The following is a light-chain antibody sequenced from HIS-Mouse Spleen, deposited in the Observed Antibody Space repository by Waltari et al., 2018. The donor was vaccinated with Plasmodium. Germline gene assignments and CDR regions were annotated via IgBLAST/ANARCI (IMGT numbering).Light chain of an antibody. J-gene: IGKJ4*01. V-gene: IGKV3-11*01. CDR2: DAS. CDR1: QSVSSY. CDR3: QQRSNWPRVLT. Sequence: DIVLTQSPATLSLSPGERATLSCRASQSVSSYLAWYQQKPGQAPRLLIYDASNRATGIPARFSGSGSGTDFTLTSSSLEPEDFAVYYCQQRSNWPRVLTFGGGTKVEIK.